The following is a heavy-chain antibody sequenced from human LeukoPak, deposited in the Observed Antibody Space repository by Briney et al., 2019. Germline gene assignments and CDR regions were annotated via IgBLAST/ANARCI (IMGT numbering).Heavy chain of an antibody. Sequence: PSETLSLTCTVSGGSIRSSSDYWGWIRQPPGKGLEWIGSISYSGSNYNNPALKSRVTISVDTSKNQFSLKLSSVTAADTAVYYCARAKLGAVFGYWGQGTLVTVSS. J-gene: IGHJ4*02. D-gene: IGHD7-27*01. CDR2: ISYSGSN. CDR3: ARAKLGAVFGY. CDR1: GGSIRSSSDY. V-gene: IGHV4-39*07.